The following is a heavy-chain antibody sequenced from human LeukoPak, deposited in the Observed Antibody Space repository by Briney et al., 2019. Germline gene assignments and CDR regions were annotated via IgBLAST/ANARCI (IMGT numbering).Heavy chain of an antibody. CDR1: GYTFTSYG. J-gene: IGHJ4*02. CDR2: ISAYNGNT. V-gene: IGHV1-18*01. CDR3: AGDGNLDYDFWSGPLQFDY. D-gene: IGHD3-3*01. Sequence: ASVKVSCKASGYTFTSYGISWVRQAPGQGLEWMGWISAYNGNTNYAQKLQGRVTMTTDTSTSTAYMELRSLRSDDTAVYYCAGDGNLDYDFWSGPLQFDYWGQGTLVTVSS.